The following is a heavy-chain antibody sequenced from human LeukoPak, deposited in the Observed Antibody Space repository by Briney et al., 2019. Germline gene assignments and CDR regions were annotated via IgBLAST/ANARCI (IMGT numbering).Heavy chain of an antibody. CDR1: GGSISTYY. V-gene: IGHV4-4*07. CDR3: ARAPEFSSGWLLDC. Sequence: SETLSLTCSVSGGSISTYYGSWIRQSAGKGLEWIGRIHTSGSTNYNPSLKSRVTMSVDTSKNQFSLKVTSVSAADTGVYYCARAPEFSSGWLLDCWGQGSLVTVSS. CDR2: IHTSGST. J-gene: IGHJ4*02. D-gene: IGHD6-19*01.